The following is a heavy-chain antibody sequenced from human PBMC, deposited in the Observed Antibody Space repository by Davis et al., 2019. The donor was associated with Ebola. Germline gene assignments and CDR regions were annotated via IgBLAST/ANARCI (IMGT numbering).Heavy chain of an antibody. V-gene: IGHV1-46*01. CDR3: ARDAIAAAAPQYYYYGMDV. CDR1: GYTFTSYY. J-gene: IGHJ6*02. D-gene: IGHD6-13*01. Sequence: AASVKVSCKASGYTFTSYYMHWVRQAPGQGLEWMGIINPRGGSTDYAQKFQGRVTMTRDTSTSTVYMELSSLRSEDTAVYYCARDAIAAAAPQYYYYGMDVWGQGTTVTVSS. CDR2: INPRGGST.